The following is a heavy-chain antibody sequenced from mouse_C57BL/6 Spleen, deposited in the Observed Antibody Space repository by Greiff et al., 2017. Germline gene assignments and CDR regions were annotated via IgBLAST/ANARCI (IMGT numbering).Heavy chain of an antibody. CDR2: ISSGSSTI. D-gene: IGHD1-1*01. J-gene: IGHJ1*03. Sequence: EVKLVESGGGLVKPGGSLKLSCAASGFTFSDYGMHWVRQAPEKGLEWVAYISSGSSTIYYADTVKGRSTISRDNAKNTLFLQMTSLRSEDTAMYYCARGYYGNSYHWYFDVWGTGTTVTVSA. CDR3: ARGYYGNSYHWYFDV. CDR1: GFTFSDYG. V-gene: IGHV5-17*01.